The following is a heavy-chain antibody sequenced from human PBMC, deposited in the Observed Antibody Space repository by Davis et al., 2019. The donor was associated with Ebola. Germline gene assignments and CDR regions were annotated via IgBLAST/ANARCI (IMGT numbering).Heavy chain of an antibody. V-gene: IGHV1-69*13. D-gene: IGHD3-9*01. J-gene: IGHJ4*02. Sequence: SVKVSCKTSGGSFCGHPISWVRQAPRQGLEWMGGIIPIFDTTHYPQKFQGRITITADASTSTAYMELSSLRSEDTDTYFCARDFDGGNYYFDYWGPGTPVTVSS. CDR3: ARDFDGGNYYFDY. CDR1: GGSFCGHP. CDR2: IIPIFDTT.